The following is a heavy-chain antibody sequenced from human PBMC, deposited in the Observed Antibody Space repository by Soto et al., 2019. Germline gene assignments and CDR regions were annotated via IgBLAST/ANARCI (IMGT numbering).Heavy chain of an antibody. CDR2: INPSGGST. V-gene: IGHV1-46*01. CDR3: ARDYGGNSEAFDI. D-gene: IGHD4-17*01. Sequence: VSLKVSCKASGYTFTSYYIHWVRQAPGQGLEWMGIINPSGGSTSYAQKFQGRVTMTRDTSTSTVYMELSSLRSEDTAVYYCARDYGGNSEAFDIWGQGTMVTV. CDR1: GYTFTSYY. J-gene: IGHJ3*02.